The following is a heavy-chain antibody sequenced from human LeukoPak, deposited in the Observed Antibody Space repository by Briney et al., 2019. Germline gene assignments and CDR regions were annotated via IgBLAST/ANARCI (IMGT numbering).Heavy chain of an antibody. J-gene: IGHJ5*01. D-gene: IGHD5-24*01. Sequence: ASVKVSCKAFGGTFSSYAISWVRQAPGQGLEWMGRIIPIISTANYAQKFQGRVTITTDESTSTAYMELSSLRSGDTAVYYCARGDGYGYNWFDSWGQGTLVTVSS. CDR3: ARGDGYGYNWFDS. CDR1: GGTFSSYA. CDR2: IIPIISTA. V-gene: IGHV1-69*05.